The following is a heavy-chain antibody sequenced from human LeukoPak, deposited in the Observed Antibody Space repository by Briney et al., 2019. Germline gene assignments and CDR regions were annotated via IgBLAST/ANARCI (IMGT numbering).Heavy chain of an antibody. Sequence: GGXLRLSCAGSGFSFSNYAMIWVRQAPGKGLEWVSAITGSGGNRFYAGSVKGRFTISRDNSRNTLYLQMDSLRGDDTAVYYCAKDPNGDYIGAFDFQRWGQGTQVTVSS. D-gene: IGHD4-17*01. CDR3: AKDPNGDYIGAFDFQR. J-gene: IGHJ1*01. CDR1: GFSFSNYA. CDR2: ITGSGGNR. V-gene: IGHV3-23*01.